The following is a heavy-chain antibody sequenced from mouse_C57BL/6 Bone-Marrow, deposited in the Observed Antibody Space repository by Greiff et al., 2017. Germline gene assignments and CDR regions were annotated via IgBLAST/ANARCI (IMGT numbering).Heavy chain of an antibody. J-gene: IGHJ2*01. CDR1: GFTFSNYW. CDR3: AVSLNWGFDY. D-gene: IGHD4-1*01. V-gene: IGHV6-3*01. Sequence: EVKLEESGGGLVQPGGSMKLSCVASGFTFSNYWMNWVRQSPEKGLEWVAQIRLKSDNYATHYAESVKGRFTISRDDSKSSVYLQMSNLRAEDTGIYYCAVSLNWGFDYWGQGTTLTVSS. CDR2: IRLKSDNYAT.